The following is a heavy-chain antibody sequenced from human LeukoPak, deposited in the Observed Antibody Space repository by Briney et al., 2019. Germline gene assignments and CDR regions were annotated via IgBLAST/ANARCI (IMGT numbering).Heavy chain of an antibody. V-gene: IGHV1-8*01. J-gene: IGHJ4*02. CDR3: ARDPPLSGWYLENDY. CDR2: MNPNSGNT. Sequence: GASVKVSCKASGYTFTSYDINWVRQATGQGLEWVGWMNPNSGNTGYAQKFQGRVTMTRNTSISTAYMELSSLRSEDTAVYYCARDPPLSGWYLENDYWGQGTLVTVSS. D-gene: IGHD6-19*01. CDR1: GYTFTSYD.